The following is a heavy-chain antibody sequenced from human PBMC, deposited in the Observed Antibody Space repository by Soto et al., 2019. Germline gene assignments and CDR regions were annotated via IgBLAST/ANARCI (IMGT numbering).Heavy chain of an antibody. CDR3: ARDQDYYDSSGYYEN. V-gene: IGHV1-69*13. CDR2: IIPIFGTA. J-gene: IGHJ4*02. D-gene: IGHD3-22*01. Sequence: ASVKVSCKASGGTFSSYAISWVRQAPGQGLEWMGGIIPIFGTANYAQKFQGRVTITADESTSTAYMELSSLRSEDTAVYYCARDQDYYDSSGYYENWGQGTLVTVSS. CDR1: GGTFSSYA.